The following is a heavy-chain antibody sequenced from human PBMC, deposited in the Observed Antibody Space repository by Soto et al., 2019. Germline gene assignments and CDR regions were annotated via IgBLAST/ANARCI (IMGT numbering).Heavy chain of an antibody. Sequence: EVRLLESGGGLVQPGGSLRLSCAASGFTFNTYAMNWVRQAPGKGLEWVSAVSGSGVTTYYADSVKGRFTISRDNSKNTLYGQMNSLRTEDTGVYYFQEWGQGTLVTVSS. V-gene: IGHV3-23*01. CDR2: VSGSGVTT. CDR1: GFTFNTYA. CDR3: QE. J-gene: IGHJ1*01.